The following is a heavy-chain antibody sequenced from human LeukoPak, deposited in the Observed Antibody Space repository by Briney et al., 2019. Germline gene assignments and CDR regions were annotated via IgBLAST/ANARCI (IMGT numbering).Heavy chain of an antibody. CDR3: ARALGYCSSSSCSYFDY. Sequence: SETLSLTCTVSGGSISGYYWSWIRQPPGKGLEWIGYIYYSGSTNYNPSLKSRVTISVDTSKNQFSLKLSSVTAADTAVYYCARALGYCSSSSCSYFDYWSQGTLVTVSS. J-gene: IGHJ4*02. CDR2: IYYSGST. V-gene: IGHV4-59*01. D-gene: IGHD2-2*01. CDR1: GGSISGYY.